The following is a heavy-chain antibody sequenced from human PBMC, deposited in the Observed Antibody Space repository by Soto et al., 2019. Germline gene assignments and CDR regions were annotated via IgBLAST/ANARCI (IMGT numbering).Heavy chain of an antibody. CDR2: ISWNSGSI. CDR3: AKDMGSSGTTELGAFDI. Sequence: GGSLRLSCAASGFTFDDYAIHWVRQAPGKGLEWVSGISWNSGSIGYADSVKGRLTIFRDNAKNSLYRQMNSLRVEETAFYYCAKDMGSSGTTELGAFDIWGQGKMVTVSS. CDR1: GFTFDDYA. J-gene: IGHJ3*02. D-gene: IGHD3-10*01. V-gene: IGHV3-9*01.